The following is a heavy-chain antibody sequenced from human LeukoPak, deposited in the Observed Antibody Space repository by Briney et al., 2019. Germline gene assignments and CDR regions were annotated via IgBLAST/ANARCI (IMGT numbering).Heavy chain of an antibody. CDR2: ITSSSSYI. Sequence: GGSLRLSCAASGFTFSSYSMNWVRQAPGKGLEWVSTITSSSSYIYYSDSVKGRFTISRDNAKNSLYLQMNSLRAEDTAVYYCARLYDDYTNGHFDSWGQGTLVTVSS. J-gene: IGHJ4*02. D-gene: IGHD4-11*01. CDR1: GFTFSSYS. CDR3: ARLYDDYTNGHFDS. V-gene: IGHV3-21*01.